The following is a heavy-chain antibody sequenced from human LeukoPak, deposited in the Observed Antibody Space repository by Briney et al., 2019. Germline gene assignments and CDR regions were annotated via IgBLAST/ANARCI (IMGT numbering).Heavy chain of an antibody. CDR1: GFTFSSYA. CDR2: ISSSGGIT. D-gene: IGHD3-22*01. Sequence: GGSLRLSCAASGFTFSSYAMSWVRQAPGKGLEWVSAISSSGGITYYAGSVKGRFTISRDNSKNTLYLQMNSLRAEDTAVYYCAKGTMDGGQYYYDSNGGQGTLVTVSS. J-gene: IGHJ4*02. CDR3: AKGTMDGGQYYYDSN. V-gene: IGHV3-23*01.